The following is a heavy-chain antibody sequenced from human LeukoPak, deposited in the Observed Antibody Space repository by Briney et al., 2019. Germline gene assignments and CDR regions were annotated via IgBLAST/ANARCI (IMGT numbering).Heavy chain of an antibody. Sequence: PGGSLRLSCAASGFTFSSYSMNWVRQAPGKGLEWVSSISSSSCYIYYADSVKGRFTISRDNAKNSLYLQMNSLRAEDTAVYYCATYNWSRMHFDYWGQGTLVTVSS. V-gene: IGHV3-21*01. CDR2: ISSSSCYI. CDR1: GFTFSSYS. J-gene: IGHJ4*02. D-gene: IGHD1-20*01. CDR3: ATYNWSRMHFDY.